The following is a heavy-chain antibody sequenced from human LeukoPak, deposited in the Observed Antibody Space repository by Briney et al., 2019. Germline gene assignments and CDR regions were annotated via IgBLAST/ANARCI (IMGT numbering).Heavy chain of an antibody. CDR2: IIPIFGTA. CDR1: GGTFSSYA. V-gene: IGHV1-69*05. J-gene: IGHJ6*03. D-gene: IGHD2-2*01. CDR3: ARAAHSAARYYYYYMDV. Sequence: GASVKVSCKASGGTFSSYAISWVRQAPGQGLEWMGGIIPIFGTANYAQKFQGRVTITTDESTSTAYMELSSLRSEDTAVYYCARAAHSAARYYYYYMDVWGKGTTVTVSS.